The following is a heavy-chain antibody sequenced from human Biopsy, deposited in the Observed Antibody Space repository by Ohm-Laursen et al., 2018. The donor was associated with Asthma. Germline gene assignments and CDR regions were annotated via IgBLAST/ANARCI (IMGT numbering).Heavy chain of an antibody. CDR2: IYYTGTT. Sequence: SETLSLTCTVSGDSINSYYWTWIRQPPGKGRVGVGYIYYTGTTNSNPSLKRRVTMSVDTSKNQFSLEVRSVTAADTAVYYWARGYYGDFHVWGQGNLVIVSS. CDR3: ARGYYGDFHV. J-gene: IGHJ4*02. D-gene: IGHD4-17*01. CDR1: GDSINSYY. V-gene: IGHV4-59*01.